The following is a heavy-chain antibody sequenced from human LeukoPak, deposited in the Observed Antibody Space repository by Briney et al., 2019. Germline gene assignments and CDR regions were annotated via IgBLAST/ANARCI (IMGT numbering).Heavy chain of an antibody. CDR2: IYPGDSDA. CDR1: GYSFTSYW. V-gene: IGHV5-51*01. CDR3: ARQVYCSGGSCYAEGYDY. J-gene: IGHJ4*02. D-gene: IGHD2-15*01. Sequence: GESLKISCKGSGYSFTSYWIGWVRQMPGKGLEWMGIIYPGDSDARYSPSFQGQVTISADKSISTAYLQWSSLKASDTAMYYCARQVYCSGGSCYAEGYDYWGQGTLVTVPS.